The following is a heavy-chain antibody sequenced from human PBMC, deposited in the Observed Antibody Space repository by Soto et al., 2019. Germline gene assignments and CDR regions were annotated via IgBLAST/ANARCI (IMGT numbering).Heavy chain of an antibody. Sequence: QVQLVQSGAEVKKPGSSVKVSCKASGGTFSSYAISWVRQAPGQGLEWMGGIIPIFGTANYAQKFQGRVTITADESTSTAYRELSSLRSEDTAVYYCARDKQLVLHYYYGMDVWGQGTTVTVSS. D-gene: IGHD6-6*01. CDR1: GGTFSSYA. CDR2: IIPIFGTA. CDR3: ARDKQLVLHYYYGMDV. V-gene: IGHV1-69*12. J-gene: IGHJ6*02.